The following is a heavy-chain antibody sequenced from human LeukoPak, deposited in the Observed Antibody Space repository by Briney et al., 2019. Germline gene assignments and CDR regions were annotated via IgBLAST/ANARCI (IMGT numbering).Heavy chain of an antibody. CDR2: ISTYNGNT. V-gene: IGHV1-18*01. D-gene: IGHD1-26*01. CDR3: ARDTDDAYGGATADY. J-gene: IGHJ4*02. Sequence: ASVKVSCKASGYSLSRYGISWVRQAPGQGLEWMGWISTYNGNTNYAQKIQGRLTMTTDTATKTAYMELRSLRSDDTAVYYCARDTDDAYGGATADYWGQGTLVSVSS. CDR1: GYSLSRYG.